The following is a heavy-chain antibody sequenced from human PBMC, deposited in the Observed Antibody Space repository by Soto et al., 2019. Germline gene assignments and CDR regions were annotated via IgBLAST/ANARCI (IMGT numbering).Heavy chain of an antibody. J-gene: IGHJ4*02. V-gene: IGHV3-21*01. CDR1: GFTFSSYS. CDR2: ISSSSSYI. Sequence: GGFLRLSCAASGFTFSSYSMNWVRQAPGKGLEWVSSISSSSSYIYYADSVKGRFTISRDNAKNSLYLQMNSLRAEDTAVYYCARVPLRYFDWLSFWGQGTLVTVSS. D-gene: IGHD3-9*01. CDR3: ARVPLRYFDWLSF.